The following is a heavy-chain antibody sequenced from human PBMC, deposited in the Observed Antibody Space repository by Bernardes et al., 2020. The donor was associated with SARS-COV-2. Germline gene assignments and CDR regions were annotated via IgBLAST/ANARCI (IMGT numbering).Heavy chain of an antibody. V-gene: IGHV1-3*01. Sequence: ASVKVSCKASGYTFTSYAMHWVRQAPGQRLEWMGWINAGNGNTKYSQKFQGRVTITRDTSASTAYMELSSLRSEDTAVYYCARLLLWFRESSPAFDYWGQGTLVTVSS. CDR1: GYTFTSYA. D-gene: IGHD3-10*01. CDR2: INAGNGNT. CDR3: ARLLLWFRESSPAFDY. J-gene: IGHJ4*02.